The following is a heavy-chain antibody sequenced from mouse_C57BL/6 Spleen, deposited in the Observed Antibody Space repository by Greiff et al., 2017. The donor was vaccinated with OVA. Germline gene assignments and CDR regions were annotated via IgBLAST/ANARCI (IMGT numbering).Heavy chain of an antibody. CDR1: GYTFTSYW. CDR3: ARWAEDWYFDV. J-gene: IGHJ1*03. CDR2: IDPNSGGT. V-gene: IGHV1-72*01. Sequence: QVQLQQPGAELVKPGASVKLSCKASGYTFTSYWMHWVKQRPGRGLEWIGRIDPNSGGTTYNEKFKSKATLTVDKPSSTAYMQLSSLTSEDSAVYYCARWAEDWYFDVWGTGTTVTVSS.